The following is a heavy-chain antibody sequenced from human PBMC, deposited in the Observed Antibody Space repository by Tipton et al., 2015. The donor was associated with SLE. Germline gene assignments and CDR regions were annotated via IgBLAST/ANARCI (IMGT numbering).Heavy chain of an antibody. CDR1: GGSIRTTIYY. Sequence: TLSLTCTVSGGSIRTTIYYWAWIRQPPGKGLEWIGSIYYSGNTYYNPSLKSRVIISVDTSKNQFSLLVTSMTAADTAFYYCARREVGALGGFDPWGQGTLVTVSP. D-gene: IGHD1-26*01. CDR3: ARREVGALGGFDP. V-gene: IGHV4-39*01. CDR2: IYYSGNT. J-gene: IGHJ5*02.